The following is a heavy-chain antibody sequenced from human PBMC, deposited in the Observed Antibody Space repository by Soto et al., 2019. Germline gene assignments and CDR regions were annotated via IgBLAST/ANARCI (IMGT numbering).Heavy chain of an antibody. V-gene: IGHV1-58*02. Sequence: SVKVSCKASGFTFTSSAMQWVRQARGQRLEWIGWIVVGSGNTNYAQKFQERVTITRDMSTSTAYMELSSLRSEDTAVYYCAAGRYSSDWYVDYWGQGTLVTVSS. CDR1: GFTFTSSA. J-gene: IGHJ4*02. CDR2: IVVGSGNT. CDR3: AAGRYSSDWYVDY. D-gene: IGHD6-19*01.